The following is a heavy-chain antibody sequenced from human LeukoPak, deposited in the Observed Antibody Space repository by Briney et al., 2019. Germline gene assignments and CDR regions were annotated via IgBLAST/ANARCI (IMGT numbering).Heavy chain of an antibody. J-gene: IGHJ4*02. D-gene: IGHD3-10*01. CDR2: ISAYNGNT. CDR3: ARFLYYGSGSYFRSYHFDY. V-gene: IGHV1-18*01. CDR1: GYSFTTYG. Sequence: ASVKVSCKTSGYSFTTYGITWVGQAPGQGLECMGWISAYNGNTNYAQKFQGRVTMTTDTSTSTAYMELRSLRSDDTAVYYCARFLYYGSGSYFRSYHFDYWGQGTLVTVSS.